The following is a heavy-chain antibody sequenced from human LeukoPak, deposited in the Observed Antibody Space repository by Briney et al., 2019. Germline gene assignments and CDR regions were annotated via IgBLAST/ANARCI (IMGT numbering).Heavy chain of an antibody. J-gene: IGHJ4*02. CDR1: GFTFSSYA. Sequence: GSLRLSCAASGFTFSSYAMSWVRQAPGKGLEWVSAISCSGGSTYYADSVKGRFTISRDNSKNTLYLQMNSLRAEDTAVYYCAKDQITMVRGVIRSAPFDYWGQGTLVTVSS. CDR3: AKDQITMVRGVIRSAPFDY. V-gene: IGHV3-23*01. CDR2: ISCSGGST. D-gene: IGHD3-10*01.